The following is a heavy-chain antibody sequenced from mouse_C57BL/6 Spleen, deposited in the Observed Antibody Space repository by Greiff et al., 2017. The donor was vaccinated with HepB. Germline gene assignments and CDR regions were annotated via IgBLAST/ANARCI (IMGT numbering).Heavy chain of an antibody. V-gene: IGHV5-17*01. Sequence: EVMLVESGGGLVKPGGSLKLSCAASGFTFSDYGMHWVRQAPEKGLEWVAYISSGSSTIYYADTVKGRFTISRDNAKNTLFLQMTSLRSEDTAMYYCARIYYGYFDYWGQGTTLTVSS. CDR2: ISSGSSTI. CDR3: ARIYYGYFDY. D-gene: IGHD2-1*01. J-gene: IGHJ2*01. CDR1: GFTFSDYG.